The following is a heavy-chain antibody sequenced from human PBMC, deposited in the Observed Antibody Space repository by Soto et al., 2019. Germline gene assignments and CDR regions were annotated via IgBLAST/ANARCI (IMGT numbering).Heavy chain of an antibody. V-gene: IGHV1-18*01. D-gene: IGHD3-22*01. Sequence: QVQLVQSGAEVKKPGASVKVSCKASGYTFTSYGISWVRQAPGQGLEWMGWISAYNGNTNYAQKLQGRVTMTTDTSTSTAYMELRSLRSDDTAVYYCARATTGRSGYYYSCAFDIWGQGTMVTVSS. J-gene: IGHJ3*02. CDR2: ISAYNGNT. CDR1: GYTFTSYG. CDR3: ARATTGRSGYYYSCAFDI.